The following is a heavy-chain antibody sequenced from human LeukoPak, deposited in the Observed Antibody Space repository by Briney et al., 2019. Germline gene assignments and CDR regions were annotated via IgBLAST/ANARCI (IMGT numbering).Heavy chain of an antibody. Sequence: PGGSLRLSCAASGFTFSSYAMSWVRQAPGKGLEWVSAISGSGCSTYYADSVKGRFTISRDNSKNTQYLQMNSMRAEDTAVYYCAKDEEQWLVLGYFDYWGQGTLVTVSS. D-gene: IGHD6-19*01. CDR3: AKDEEQWLVLGYFDY. J-gene: IGHJ4*02. V-gene: IGHV3-23*01. CDR1: GFTFSSYA. CDR2: ISGSGCST.